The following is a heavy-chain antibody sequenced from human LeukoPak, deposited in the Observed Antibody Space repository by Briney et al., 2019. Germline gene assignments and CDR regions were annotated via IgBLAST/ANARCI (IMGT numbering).Heavy chain of an antibody. D-gene: IGHD3-22*01. CDR2: ISSSSSYT. V-gene: IGHV3-21*01. CDR1: GFTFSSYS. Sequence: GGSLRLSCAASGFTFSSYSMNWVRQAPGKGLEWVSSISSSSSYTYYADSVKGRFTISRDNAKNSLYLQINSLRAEDTAVYYCARDSHGRYYYDSSGYWGQGTLVTVSS. J-gene: IGHJ4*02. CDR3: ARDSHGRYYYDSSGY.